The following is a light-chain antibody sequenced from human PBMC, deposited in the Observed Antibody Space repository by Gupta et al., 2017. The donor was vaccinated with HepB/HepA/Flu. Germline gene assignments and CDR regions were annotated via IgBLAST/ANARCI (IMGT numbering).Light chain of an antibody. J-gene: IGKJ2*01. V-gene: IGKV1-39*01. CDR2: AAS. CDR1: QSISSY. CDR3: QQSYSTPYT. Sequence: DIQMYQYTSCLYAFAGDRVTITCRESQSISSYLNWYQQKPGKAPKLLIYAASSLQSGVPSRFSGSGSGTDFTLTISSLQSEDFATYFCQQSYSTPYTFGQGTKLEIK.